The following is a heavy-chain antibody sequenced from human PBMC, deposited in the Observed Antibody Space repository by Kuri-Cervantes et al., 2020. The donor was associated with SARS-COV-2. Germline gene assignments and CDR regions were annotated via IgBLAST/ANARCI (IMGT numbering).Heavy chain of an antibody. CDR2: ISYDGNNK. D-gene: IGHD3-16*01. Sequence: SLKISCAAFHFTFSSYAFHWVRQAPGQGLEWVAAISYDGNNKYFADSVRGRFTVSRDNSKNTLYLEMDGLRPEDTAVYYCARDMTFDEYGDYFYYYMDVWGKGTTVTVSS. CDR1: HFTFSSYA. J-gene: IGHJ6*03. V-gene: IGHV3-30*04. CDR3: ARDMTFDEYGDYFYYYMDV.